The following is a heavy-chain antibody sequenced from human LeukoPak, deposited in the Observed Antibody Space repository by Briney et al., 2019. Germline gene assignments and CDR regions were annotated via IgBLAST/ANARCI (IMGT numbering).Heavy chain of an antibody. V-gene: IGHV3-9*01. CDR2: ISYNGDTI. Sequence: YPGGSLRLSCAASGFTFDDYAMHWVRQAPGKGLEWVSGISYNGDTIAYADSVKGRFTISRDNAKNSLYLQMNSLRAEDTALYYCAKDYCGGDCYSGWYFDLWGRGTLVTVSS. D-gene: IGHD2-21*02. CDR3: AKDYCGGDCYSGWYFDL. J-gene: IGHJ2*01. CDR1: GFTFDDYA.